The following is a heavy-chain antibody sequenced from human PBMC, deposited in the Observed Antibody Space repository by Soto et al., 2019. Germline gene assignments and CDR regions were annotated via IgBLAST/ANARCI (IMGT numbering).Heavy chain of an antibody. CDR2: IIPIVGIT. Sequence: QVQLVQSGAEVKKPGSSVKVSCKASGDSFSTYTFSWVRQAPGQGLEWMGRIIPIVGITNYAQKFQGRVTITADKSTSTAYMELSSLRSEDTAVYYCASQDNLDVPAPRGMDVWGQGTTVTVSS. D-gene: IGHD2-2*01. J-gene: IGHJ6*01. CDR1: GDSFSTYT. V-gene: IGHV1-69*02. CDR3: ASQDNLDVPAPRGMDV.